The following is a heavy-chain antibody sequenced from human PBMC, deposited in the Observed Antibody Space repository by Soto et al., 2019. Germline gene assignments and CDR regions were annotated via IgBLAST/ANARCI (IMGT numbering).Heavy chain of an antibody. Sequence: SVKVSCKASGGTFSSYAISWVRQAPGQGLEWIGGIIPIFGTGNYAQKFQGRVTITADESTSTAYMELSSLRSEDTAVYYCARARTSSCPVGCWFDPWGQGTLVTVSS. V-gene: IGHV1-69*13. CDR3: ARARTSSCPVGCWFDP. D-gene: IGHD2-15*01. CDR2: IIPIFGTG. CDR1: GGTFSSYA. J-gene: IGHJ5*02.